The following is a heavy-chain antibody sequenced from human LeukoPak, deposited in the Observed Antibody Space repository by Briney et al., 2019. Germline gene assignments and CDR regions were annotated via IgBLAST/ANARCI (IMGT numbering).Heavy chain of an antibody. Sequence: ASVKVSCKASGYTFTSYGISWVRQAPGQGLEWMGWISAYNGNTNYAQKLQGRVTMTTDTSTSTAYMELRSLRSDDTAVYYCARDLGYCSSTSCYALYYFDYWGQGTLVTVSS. CDR3: ARDLGYCSSTSCYALYYFDY. D-gene: IGHD2-2*01. J-gene: IGHJ4*02. CDR2: ISAYNGNT. CDR1: GYTFTSYG. V-gene: IGHV1-18*04.